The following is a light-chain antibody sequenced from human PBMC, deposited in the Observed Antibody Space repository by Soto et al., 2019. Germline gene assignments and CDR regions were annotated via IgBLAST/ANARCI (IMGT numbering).Light chain of an antibody. V-gene: IGLV1-40*01. CDR3: QSYDNSLGGAV. Sequence: QSVLTQPPSVSGAPGQRVTISCTGSSSNIGGGYDVHWYQFLPNTAPKLLVFGDNHRPSGVPDRFAASKSATSASLAIAGLQAEDEADYYCQSYDNSLGGAVFGGGTKVTVL. CDR1: SSNIGGGYD. CDR2: GDN. J-gene: IGLJ2*01.